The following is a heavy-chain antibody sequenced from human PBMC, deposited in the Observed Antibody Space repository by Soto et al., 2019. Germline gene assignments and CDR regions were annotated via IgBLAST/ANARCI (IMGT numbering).Heavy chain of an antibody. Sequence: ASVKVSCKASGYTFTGYFMHWVRQAPGQGREWMGWINPNSGDTNYAQKFQGRVTMTRDMSISTAYTELRRLTSDDTAVYYCARVRTYYDSSGSHDYWGQGTLVTVSS. D-gene: IGHD3-22*01. J-gene: IGHJ4*02. V-gene: IGHV1-2*02. CDR3: ARVRTYYDSSGSHDY. CDR2: INPNSGDT. CDR1: GYTFTGYF.